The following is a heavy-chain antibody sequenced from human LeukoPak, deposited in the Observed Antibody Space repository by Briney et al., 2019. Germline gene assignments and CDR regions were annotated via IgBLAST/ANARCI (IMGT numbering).Heavy chain of an antibody. Sequence: GGSLRLSCAASGFTFSSFWMHWVRQAPGKGLVWVAQINGDGSDTSYADSMKGRFTISRDNSKNTLYLQMNSLRAEDTAVYYCARSGYGLFDGMDVWGQGTTVTVSS. CDR1: GFTFSSFW. V-gene: IGHV3-74*01. J-gene: IGHJ6*02. D-gene: IGHD5-12*01. CDR3: ARSGYGLFDGMDV. CDR2: INGDGSDT.